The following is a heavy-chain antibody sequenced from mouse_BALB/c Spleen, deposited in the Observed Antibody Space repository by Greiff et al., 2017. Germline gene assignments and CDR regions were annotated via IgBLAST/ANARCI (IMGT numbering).Heavy chain of an antibody. Sequence: LVKTGASVKMSCKASGYSFTGYYMHWVKQSHGKGLEWIGYISRYNGATSYNQKFKGKATITVDTSSSTAYMQFNSLTSEDSAVYYCARSGGLDWFAYWGQGTLVTVSA. D-gene: IGHD2-4*01. J-gene: IGHJ3*01. CDR2: ISRYNGAT. V-gene: IGHV1S34*01. CDR3: ARSGGLDWFAY. CDR1: GYSFTGYY.